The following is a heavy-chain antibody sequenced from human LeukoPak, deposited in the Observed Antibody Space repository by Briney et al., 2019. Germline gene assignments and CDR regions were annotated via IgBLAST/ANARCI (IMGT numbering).Heavy chain of an antibody. CDR1: GYTFTGYY. CDR2: INPNSGGT. V-gene: IGHV1-2*02. CDR3: ARHIVVVVAATLMGTDIRFDP. Sequence: ASVKVSCKASGYTFTGYYMHWVRQAPGQGLEWMGWINPNSGGTNYAQKFQGRVTMTRDTSISTAYMELSRLRSDDTAVYYCARHIVVVVAATLMGTDIRFDPWGQGTLVTVSS. J-gene: IGHJ5*02. D-gene: IGHD2-15*01.